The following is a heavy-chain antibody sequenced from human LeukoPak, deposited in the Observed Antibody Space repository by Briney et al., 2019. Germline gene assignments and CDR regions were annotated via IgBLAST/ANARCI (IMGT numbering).Heavy chain of an antibody. CDR2: IYHSGST. CDR1: GGSISSSSYY. V-gene: IGHV4-39*07. J-gene: IGHJ3*02. Sequence: PSETLSLTCTVSGGSISSSSYYWGWIRQPPGKGLEWIGSIYHSGSTNYNPSLKSRVTTSVDTSKNQFSLKLSSVTAADTAVYYCARGRAFDIWGQGTMVTVSS. CDR3: ARGRAFDI.